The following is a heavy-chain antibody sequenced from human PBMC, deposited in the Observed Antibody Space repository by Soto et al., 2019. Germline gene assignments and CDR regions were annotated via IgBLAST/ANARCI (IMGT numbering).Heavy chain of an antibody. D-gene: IGHD2-21*02. CDR1: GYTFTSYG. CDR3: ARDLWVTTGENSPEGGY. Sequence: QVQLVQSGAEVKKPGASVKVSCKASGYTFTSYGISWVRQAPGQGLEWMGWISAYNGNTNYAQKLQGRVTMTTDTSTSTGYMELRGLRSDDTAVYYCARDLWVTTGENSPEGGYWGQGTLVTVSS. J-gene: IGHJ4*02. CDR2: ISAYNGNT. V-gene: IGHV1-18*01.